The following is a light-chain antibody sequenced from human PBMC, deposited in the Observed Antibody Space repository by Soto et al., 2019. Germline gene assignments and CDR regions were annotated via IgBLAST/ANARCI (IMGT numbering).Light chain of an antibody. CDR1: HSAVSN. Sequence: DIVMTQSPATLSVSPGERATLSCRASHSAVSNLAWYQQKPGQPPRLIIYGAYNRATAIPDRFTGSGSGTDFTLTISRLEPEDFAVVYCHHYGTPPPTFGQGTKVDIK. J-gene: IGKJ1*01. CDR2: GAY. V-gene: IGKV3-20*01. CDR3: HHYGTPPPT.